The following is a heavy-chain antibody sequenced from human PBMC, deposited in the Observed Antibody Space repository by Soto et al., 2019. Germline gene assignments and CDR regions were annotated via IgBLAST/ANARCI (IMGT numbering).Heavy chain of an antibody. J-gene: IGHJ4*02. CDR2: IIPYYNTL. V-gene: IGHV1-69*01. CDR3: ASGASRWYPYFFDS. D-gene: IGHD6-13*01. CDR1: DGTFNSYA. Sequence: QAQVVQSGAEVRKPGSSVKLSCKASDGTFNSYAIAWVRQAPGQGLEWMGGIIPYYNTLNYAQKFQDRVTTPADDSPDTVYMELSSLRSDDTAVYFCASGASRWYPYFFDSWAQGTLVTVSS.